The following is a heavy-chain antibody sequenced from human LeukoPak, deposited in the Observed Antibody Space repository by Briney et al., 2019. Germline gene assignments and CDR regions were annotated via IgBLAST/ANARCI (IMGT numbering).Heavy chain of an antibody. CDR1: GYSFTCYW. V-gene: IGHV5-51*01. D-gene: IGHD4-17*01. CDR3: ARGGGYGDPGENWFDP. CDR2: IYPGDSDT. J-gene: IGHJ5*02. Sequence: RGESLKISCKGSGYSFTCYWIGWVRQMPGKGLEWMGIIYPGDSDTRYSPSFQGQVTISADKSISTAYLQWSSLKASDTAMYYCARGGGYGDPGENWFDPWGQGTLVTVSS.